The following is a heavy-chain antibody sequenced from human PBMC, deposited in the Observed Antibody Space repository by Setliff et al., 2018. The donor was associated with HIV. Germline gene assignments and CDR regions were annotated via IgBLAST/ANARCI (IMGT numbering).Heavy chain of an antibody. CDR1: GYSISSGYH. J-gene: IGHJ6*02. D-gene: IGHD3-10*01. Sequence: PSETLSLTCAVSGYSISSGYHGGWIRQPPGKGLEWIGSIYHSGSTYYNPSLKSRVTISVDTSKNQFSLKLSSVTAADTAVYYCARRPYYYGSGSYVYYGMDVWGQGTTVTVSS. CDR2: IYHSGST. CDR3: ARRPYYYGSGSYVYYGMDV. V-gene: IGHV4-38-2*01.